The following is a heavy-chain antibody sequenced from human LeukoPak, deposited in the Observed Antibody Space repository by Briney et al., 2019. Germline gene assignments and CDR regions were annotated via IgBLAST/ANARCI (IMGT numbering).Heavy chain of an antibody. CDR3: ARGSLFGELSNY. CDR2: KNPNSGNT. J-gene: IGHJ4*02. Sequence: ASVKVSCKASGYTFTSYDINWVRQATGQGLEWMGWKNPNSGNTGYAQKFQGRVTMTRNTSISTAYMELSSLRSEDTAVYYCARGSLFGELSNYWGQGTLVTVSS. CDR1: GYTFTSYD. V-gene: IGHV1-8*01. D-gene: IGHD3-10*02.